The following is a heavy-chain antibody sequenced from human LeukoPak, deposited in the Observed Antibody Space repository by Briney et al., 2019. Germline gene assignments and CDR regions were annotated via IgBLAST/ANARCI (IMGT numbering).Heavy chain of an antibody. V-gene: IGHV3-30*04. CDR2: ISYDGSNK. CDR3: ARHEYSSGWYVN. J-gene: IGHJ4*02. Sequence: GRSLRLSCAASGFTFSNYAMHWVRQAPGKGLEWVAVISYDGSNKYHADSVKGRFTISRDNSKNTLYLQMNSLRGEDTAVYYCARHEYSSGWYVNWGQGTLVTVSS. CDR1: GFTFSNYA. D-gene: IGHD6-19*01.